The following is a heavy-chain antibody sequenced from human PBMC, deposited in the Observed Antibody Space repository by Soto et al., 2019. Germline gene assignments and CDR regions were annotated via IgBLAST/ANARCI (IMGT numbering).Heavy chain of an antibody. J-gene: IGHJ5*02. V-gene: IGHV4-39*01. Sequence: PSETLSLTCSVSGGSISTSRSYWAWIRQPPGKGLEWLANIFYSGSTFYNPSLASRVSVSVDTFKNEFSLKLRSVTAADTAVYYCARQPTTGDTDLWFDPWGQGTLVTVSS. CDR1: GGSISTSRSY. CDR3: ARQPTTGDTDLWFDP. CDR2: IFYSGST. D-gene: IGHD2-21*01.